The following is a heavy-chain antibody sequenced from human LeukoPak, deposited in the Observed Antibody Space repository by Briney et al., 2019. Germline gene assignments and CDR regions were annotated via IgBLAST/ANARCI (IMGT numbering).Heavy chain of an antibody. Sequence: ASVKVSCKASGYTFTGYYMHWVRQAPGQGLEWMGWINPNSGGTNYAQKFQGRVTMTRDTSISTAYMELSRLRSDDTAVYYCARDPAMDANFDYWGQGTLVTVSS. J-gene: IGHJ4*02. CDR1: GYTFTGYY. CDR2: INPNSGGT. CDR3: ARDPAMDANFDY. V-gene: IGHV1-2*02. D-gene: IGHD5-18*01.